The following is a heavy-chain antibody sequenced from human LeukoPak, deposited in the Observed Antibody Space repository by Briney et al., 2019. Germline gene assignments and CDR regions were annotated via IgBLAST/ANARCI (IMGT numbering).Heavy chain of an antibody. J-gene: IGHJ4*02. CDR1: GFTFSSSW. CDR2: ISPDGSET. CDR3: ARPRVPDS. Sequence: GGSLRLSGAASGFTFSSSWMSWVRQAPGKGLEWVANISPDGSETNYVDSVKGRFTISRDNAKNSLYLQMNSLRAEDTAVYYCARPRVPDSWGQGTLVIVSS. V-gene: IGHV3-7*01.